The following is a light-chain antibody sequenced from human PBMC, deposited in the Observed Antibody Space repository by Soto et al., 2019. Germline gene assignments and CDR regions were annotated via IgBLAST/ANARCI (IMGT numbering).Light chain of an antibody. Sequence: DIQMKQSPSTRSAAVGYRVTITCRASQSISSWLAWYQQKPGKAPKLLIYDASSLQSGVPSRFSGSGSGTEFTLTISSLHPDDFATYYCQQYNVYSRTFGQGTKVDIK. CDR2: DAS. CDR3: QQYNVYSRT. CDR1: QSISSW. V-gene: IGKV1-5*01. J-gene: IGKJ1*01.